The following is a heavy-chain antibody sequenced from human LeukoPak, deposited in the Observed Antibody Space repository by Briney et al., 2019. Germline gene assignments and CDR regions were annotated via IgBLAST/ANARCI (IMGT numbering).Heavy chain of an antibody. CDR1: GYTFTSYD. CDR3: ARVQEGGYGD. CDR2: MNPNSGNT. D-gene: IGHD5-12*01. Sequence: GSSEKVSCKASGYTFTSYDINWVRQATRQGLEWMGWMNPNSGNTGYAQKFQGRVTMIRNTSISSAYMELSSLRSEDTAVYYCARVQEGGYGDWGQGTLVTVSS. V-gene: IGHV1-8*01. J-gene: IGHJ4*02.